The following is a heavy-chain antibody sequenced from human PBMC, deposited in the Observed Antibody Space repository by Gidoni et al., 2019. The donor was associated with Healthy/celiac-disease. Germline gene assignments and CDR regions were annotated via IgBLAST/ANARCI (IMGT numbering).Heavy chain of an antibody. CDR1: GGSIGSSSYY. V-gene: IGHV4-39*01. Sequence: QLQLQESGPGLVKPSETLSLTCTVSGGSIGSSSYYWGWLRQPPGKGLQWIGSFYYRGSTYYNPSLKIRVTISVDTSKNQFSLKLSSVTAADPAVYYCARYCSGGSCYSPYYYYGMDVWGQGTTVTVSS. D-gene: IGHD2-15*01. CDR2: FYYRGST. CDR3: ARYCSGGSCYSPYYYYGMDV. J-gene: IGHJ6*02.